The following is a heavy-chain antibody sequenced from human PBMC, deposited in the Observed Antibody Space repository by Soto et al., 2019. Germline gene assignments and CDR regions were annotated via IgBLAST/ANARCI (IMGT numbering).Heavy chain of an antibody. CDR1: GFSLSTSGVG. CDR2: IYWDDDK. D-gene: IGHD3-22*01. J-gene: IGHJ3*02. V-gene: IGHV2-5*02. Sequence: QITLKESGPTLVKPTQTLTLTCTFSGFSLSTSGVGVGWIRQPPGKALEWLALIYWDDDKRYSPSLKSRLTITSDTSKNQVVLTMTNMDPVDTATYYCARLYYYDTNRRAFDIWGQGTMVTVSS. CDR3: ARLYYYDTNRRAFDI.